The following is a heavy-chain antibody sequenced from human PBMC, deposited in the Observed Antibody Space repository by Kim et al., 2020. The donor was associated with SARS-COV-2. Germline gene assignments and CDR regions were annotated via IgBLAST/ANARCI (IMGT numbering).Heavy chain of an antibody. D-gene: IGHD3-10*01. J-gene: IGHJ4*02. CDR1: GLTVSSNY. V-gene: IGHV3-53*01. CDR3: ARDLYYGSGSYYVDY. CDR2: MFSGGSR. Sequence: GGSLRLSCAASGLTVSSNYMSWVRQAPGRGLEWVAVMFSGGSRYYSDSVKGRFTISRDNSKNTLYLQMNSQRAEDTAVYYCARDLYYGSGSYYVDYWGQGTLVTVSS.